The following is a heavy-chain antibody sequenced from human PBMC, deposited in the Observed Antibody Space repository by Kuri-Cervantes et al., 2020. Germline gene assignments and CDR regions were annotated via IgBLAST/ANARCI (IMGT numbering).Heavy chain of an antibody. CDR2: ISSSSSTI. D-gene: IGHD4-23*01. CDR1: GFTFSSYS. Sequence: GESLKISCAASGFTFSSYSMNWVRQAPGKGLEWVSYISSSSSTIYYADSVKGRSTISRDNAKNPLYLQMNSLRAEDTAVYYCASDYGGKGDYWGQGTLVTVSS. CDR3: ASDYGGKGDY. V-gene: IGHV3-48*01. J-gene: IGHJ4*02.